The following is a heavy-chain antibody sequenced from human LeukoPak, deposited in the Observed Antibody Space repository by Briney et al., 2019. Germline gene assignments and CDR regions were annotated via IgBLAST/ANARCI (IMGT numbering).Heavy chain of an antibody. CDR2: ISSSGSTI. Sequence: PGGSLRLSCAASGFTFSDYYMSWIRQAPGKGLEWVSYISSSGSTIYYADSVKGRFTISRDNSKNTLYLQMNSLRAEDTAVYYCAKVYSGSYYVEGDWFDPWGQGTLVTVSS. D-gene: IGHD1-26*01. CDR1: GFTFSDYY. J-gene: IGHJ5*02. CDR3: AKVYSGSYYVEGDWFDP. V-gene: IGHV3-11*01.